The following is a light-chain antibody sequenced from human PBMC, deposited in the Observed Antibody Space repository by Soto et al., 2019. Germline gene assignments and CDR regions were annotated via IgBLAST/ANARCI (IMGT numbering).Light chain of an antibody. V-gene: IGKV3D-15*01. CDR1: QSVTSN. CDR3: QQGDTWPWT. Sequence: EIVMTQSPDTLSVSPGERATLSCRASQSVTSNLAWYQQKPGQAPRLLIYGASTRATGIPARFSDSGSGTEFTLTISSLQSEDFAFYYCQQGDTWPWTFGQGTKVEI. CDR2: GAS. J-gene: IGKJ1*01.